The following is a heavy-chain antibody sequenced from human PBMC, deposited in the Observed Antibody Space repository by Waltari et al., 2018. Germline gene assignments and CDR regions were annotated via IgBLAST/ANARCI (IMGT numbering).Heavy chain of an antibody. V-gene: IGHV4-31*03. Sequence: QVQLQESGPGLVKPSQTLSLTCPVPGGSISSGGYYWSWIRQHPGKGLEWIGYIYYSGSTYYNPSLKSRVTILVDTSKNQFSLKLSSVTAADTAVYYCARDVAAVGYYYMDVWGKGTTVTVSS. CDR1: GGSISSGGYY. D-gene: IGHD6-13*01. CDR3: ARDVAAVGYYYMDV. CDR2: IYYSGST. J-gene: IGHJ6*03.